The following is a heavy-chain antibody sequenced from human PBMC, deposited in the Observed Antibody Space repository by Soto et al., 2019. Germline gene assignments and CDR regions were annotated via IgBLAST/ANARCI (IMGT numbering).Heavy chain of an antibody. Sequence: VQLVQSGGEVKKPGASVKVSCKTSNYNFDSDGITWVRQAPGQGLEWMGWIYVSNGYTNYAQKFEDRVTLTTDTSTRSVYMDLRSLSSDATAVYYCANRGNPLMEVCGQGTTVTVSS. V-gene: IGHV1-18*01. J-gene: IGHJ6*02. CDR1: NYNFDSDG. CDR2: IYVSNGYT. CDR3: ANRGNPLMEV.